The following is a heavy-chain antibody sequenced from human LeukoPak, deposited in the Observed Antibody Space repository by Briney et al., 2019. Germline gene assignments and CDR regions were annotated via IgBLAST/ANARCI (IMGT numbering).Heavy chain of an antibody. D-gene: IGHD2-15*01. CDR1: GGTFSSYA. V-gene: IGHV1-24*01. CDR2: FDPEDGET. J-gene: IGHJ4*02. Sequence: GASVKVSCKASGGTFSSYAISWVRQAPGQGLEWMGGFDPEDGETIYAQKFQGRVTMTEDTSTDTAYMELSSLRSEDTAVYYCATLSYYCSGGSCYPTFDYWGQGTLVTVSS. CDR3: ATLSYYCSGGSCYPTFDY.